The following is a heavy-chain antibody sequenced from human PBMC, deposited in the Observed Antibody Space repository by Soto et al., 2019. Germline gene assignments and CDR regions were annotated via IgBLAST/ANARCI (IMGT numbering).Heavy chain of an antibody. CDR3: AKEWVYDSSGWSFDY. CDR2: ISYDGSNK. V-gene: IGHV3-30*18. Sequence: QVQLVESGGGVVQPGRSLRLSCAASGFTFSSYGMHWVRQAPGKGLEWVAVISYDGSNKYYADSVKGRFTISRDNSKNTLYLQRNSLRAEDTAVYYCAKEWVYDSSGWSFDYWGQGTLVTVSS. CDR1: GFTFSSYG. D-gene: IGHD3-22*01. J-gene: IGHJ4*02.